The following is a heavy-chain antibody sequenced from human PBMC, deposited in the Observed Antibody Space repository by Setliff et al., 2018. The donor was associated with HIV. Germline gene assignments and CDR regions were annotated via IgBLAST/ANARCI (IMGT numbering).Heavy chain of an antibody. D-gene: IGHD6-19*01. CDR3: ARRNSGWYDAFDI. CDR1: GFSISGRYY. CDR2: IYHTGSS. Sequence: SETLSLTCDVSGFSISGRYYWGWIRQSPGKGLEWIGNIYHTGSSYYNPSLNDRATISLDTSKNQFSLKLNSVTAADTAVYHCARRNSGWYDAFDIWGQGTMVTVSS. V-gene: IGHV4-38-2*01. J-gene: IGHJ3*02.